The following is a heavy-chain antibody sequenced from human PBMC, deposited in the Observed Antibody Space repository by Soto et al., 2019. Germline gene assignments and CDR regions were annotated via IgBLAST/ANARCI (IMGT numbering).Heavy chain of an antibody. V-gene: IGHV4-34*12. CDR1: GGVFSGYY. Sequence: PSETLSLTCAVYGGVFSGYYWSWIRQSPGKGLECIGEILHSGNINYSPSLKGRLTISVDTSKNQFSLNLTSVTAADTAVYYCATIYSTPITTVGVYWGQGTLVTVS. J-gene: IGHJ4*02. CDR3: ATIYSTPITTVGVY. CDR2: ILHSGNI. D-gene: IGHD1-20*01.